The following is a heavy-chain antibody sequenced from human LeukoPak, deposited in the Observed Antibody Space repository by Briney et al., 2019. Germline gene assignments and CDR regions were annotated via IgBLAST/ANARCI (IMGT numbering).Heavy chain of an antibody. CDR1: GGSISTSY. CDR3: AAYSSASPNFDY. V-gene: IGHV4-59*01. Sequence: SETLSLTCTVSGGSISTSYWSWIRQPPGNGLECIGHINNTASTNYNPSLKRRLTISLDTSRNQFSLRLSSVTAADTAVYYCAAYSSASPNFDYWGQGTLVTVSS. D-gene: IGHD6-19*01. CDR2: INNTAST. J-gene: IGHJ4*02.